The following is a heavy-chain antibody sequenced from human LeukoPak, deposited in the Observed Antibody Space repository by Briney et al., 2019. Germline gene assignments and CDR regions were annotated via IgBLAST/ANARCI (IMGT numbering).Heavy chain of an antibody. CDR3: ASEEGGYFDY. CDR1: GFSFDDYD. V-gene: IGHV3-20*04. CDR2: INWNGGST. J-gene: IGHJ4*02. D-gene: IGHD3-16*01. Sequence: GGSLRLSCAASGFSFDDYDMSWVREAPGKGLGWGSGINWNGGSTGYADSVKGRFTISRDNAKNSLYLQMSSLRAEDTALYYCASEEGGYFDYWGQGTLVTVSS.